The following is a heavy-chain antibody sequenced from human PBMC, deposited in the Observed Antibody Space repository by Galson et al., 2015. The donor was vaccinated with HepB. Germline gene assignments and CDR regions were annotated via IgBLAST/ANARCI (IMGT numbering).Heavy chain of an antibody. CDR1: GDSVSSNSAA. D-gene: IGHD2-2*01. CDR2: TYYRSKWYN. J-gene: IGHJ6*03. CDR3: ARVVISPTCSSTSCHTKTHYYYYYMDV. V-gene: IGHV6-1*01. Sequence: CAISGDSVSSNSAAWNWIRQSPSRGLEWLGRTYYRSKWYNDYAVSVKSRITINPDTSKNQFSLQLNSVTPEDTAVYYCARVVISPTCSSTSCHTKTHYYYYYMDVWGKGTTVTVSS.